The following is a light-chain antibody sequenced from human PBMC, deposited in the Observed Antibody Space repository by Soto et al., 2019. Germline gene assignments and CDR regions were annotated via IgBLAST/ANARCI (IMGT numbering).Light chain of an antibody. V-gene: IGLV1-44*01. CDR2: TND. CDR1: SSNIGSNT. Sequence: QSVLTQPPSASETPGQRVTISCSGSSSNIGSNTVTWYHHLPGTAPKVLIYTNDQRPSGVPDRFSGSKSGTSASLAISGLQSEDEAEYYCAAWDDSLNAPVFGGGTKVTVL. CDR3: AAWDDSLNAPV. J-gene: IGLJ3*02.